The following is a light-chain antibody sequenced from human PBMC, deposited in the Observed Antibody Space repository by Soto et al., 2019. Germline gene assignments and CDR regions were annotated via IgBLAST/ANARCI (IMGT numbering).Light chain of an antibody. CDR1: QSVSSSY. CDR2: GAS. J-gene: IGKJ4*01. CDR3: PQYGSSIT. V-gene: IGKV3-20*01. Sequence: EIVLTQSPGTLSLSPGERATLSCRASQSVSSSYLAWYQQKPGQAPRLLIYGASSRATGIPDRFSGSGSGTDFTLTISRLVPEDFAVYYCPQYGSSITFGGGTKVAIK.